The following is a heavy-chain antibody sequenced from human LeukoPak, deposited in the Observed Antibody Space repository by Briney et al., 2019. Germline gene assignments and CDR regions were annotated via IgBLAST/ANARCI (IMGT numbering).Heavy chain of an antibody. J-gene: IGHJ6*03. V-gene: IGHV4-4*07. CDR3: ARTRRPSAAASGPTRYYYYYYYMDV. Sequence: SETLSLTCTVSGGSISSYYWSWIRQPAGKGLEWIGRIYTSGSTNYNPSLKSRVTMSVDTSKNQFSLKLSSVTAADTAVYYCARTRRPSAAASGPTRYYYYYYYMDVWGKGTTVTVSS. D-gene: IGHD2-2*01. CDR1: GGSISSYY. CDR2: IYTSGST.